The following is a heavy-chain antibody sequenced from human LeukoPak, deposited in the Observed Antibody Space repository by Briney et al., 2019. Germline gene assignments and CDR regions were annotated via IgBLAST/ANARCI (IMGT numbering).Heavy chain of an antibody. Sequence: GGSLRLSCAASGFTFDDYGMSWVRHVPGKGLEWVSGINWNGGSTGYADSVKGRFTISRDNAKNSLYLQMNSLRAEDTALYYCAREEKLAGTTLVAAFDIWGQGTMVTVSS. J-gene: IGHJ3*02. CDR3: AREEKLAGTTLVAAFDI. CDR1: GFTFDDYG. V-gene: IGHV3-20*04. D-gene: IGHD1-1*01. CDR2: INWNGGST.